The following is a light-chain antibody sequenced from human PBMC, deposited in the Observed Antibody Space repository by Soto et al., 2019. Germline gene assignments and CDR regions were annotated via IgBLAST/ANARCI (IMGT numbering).Light chain of an antibody. V-gene: IGLV2-14*01. Sequence: QSALTQPASVSGYPGQSITISCTGTSSDVGRYNYVSWFQQHPGKAPKLMIFEVSTRPSGVSNRFSGSKSGNTASLTISGLQIEDEAGYYCCSYTSSTSAVFGGGTKLTVL. J-gene: IGLJ2*01. CDR1: SSDVGRYNY. CDR3: CSYTSSTSAV. CDR2: EVS.